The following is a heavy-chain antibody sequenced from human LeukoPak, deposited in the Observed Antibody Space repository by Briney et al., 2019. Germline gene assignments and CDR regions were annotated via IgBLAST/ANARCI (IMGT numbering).Heavy chain of an antibody. Sequence: GGSLRLSCAASGFIFSSDGMHWVRQAPGKGLEWVAYIRYDGSNKYYADSVKGRFTISRDNSKNTLYLQVNSLRPEDTAVYYCAKGGDLWDYYYYMDVWGKGTTVTVPS. CDR3: AKGGDLWDYYYYMDV. J-gene: IGHJ6*03. CDR1: GFIFSSDG. CDR2: IRYDGSNK. D-gene: IGHD3-10*01. V-gene: IGHV3-30*02.